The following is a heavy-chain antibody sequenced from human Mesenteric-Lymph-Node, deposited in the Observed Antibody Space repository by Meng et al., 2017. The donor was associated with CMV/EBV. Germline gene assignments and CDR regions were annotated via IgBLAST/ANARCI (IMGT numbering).Heavy chain of an antibody. V-gene: IGHV4-39*01. CDR3: APYYYGSGTYYYFDY. D-gene: IGHD3-10*01. CDR2: IFYTGST. Sequence: SGDSISRSTYYWGWIRQPTGKGLEWIGSIFYTGSTYYNPSLTSRVTISVDTSKNQFSLKLSSVTAADTAVYYCAPYYYGSGTYYYFDYWGQGTLVTVSS. J-gene: IGHJ4*02. CDR1: GDSISRSTYY.